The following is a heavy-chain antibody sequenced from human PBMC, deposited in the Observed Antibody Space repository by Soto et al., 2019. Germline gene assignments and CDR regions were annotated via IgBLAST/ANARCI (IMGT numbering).Heavy chain of an antibody. D-gene: IGHD3-10*01. CDR1: GGSFSGYY. J-gene: IGHJ3*02. CDR2: INHSGST. CDR3: ARGLSGSGSYYNADAFDI. V-gene: IGHV4-34*01. Sequence: SETLSLTCAVYGGSFSGYYWSWIRQPPGKGLEWIGEINHSGSTNYNPSLKSRVTISVDTSKNQFSLKLSSVTAADTAVYYCARGLSGSGSYYNADAFDIWGQGTIVTVSS.